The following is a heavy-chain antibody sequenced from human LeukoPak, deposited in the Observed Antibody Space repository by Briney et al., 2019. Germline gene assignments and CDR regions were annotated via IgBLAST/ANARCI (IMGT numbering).Heavy chain of an antibody. V-gene: IGHV4-59*12. CDR2: IYYSGST. CDR1: SGSISSYY. J-gene: IGHJ4*02. D-gene: IGHD3-22*01. CDR3: ATRSSTGYYLTWDY. Sequence: SETLSLTCTVSSGSISSYYWSWIRQPPGKGLEWIGFIYYSGSTNSNPSLKSRVTISVDTSKNQFSLKLSSVTAADTAVYYCATRSSTGYYLTWDYWGQGTLVTVSS.